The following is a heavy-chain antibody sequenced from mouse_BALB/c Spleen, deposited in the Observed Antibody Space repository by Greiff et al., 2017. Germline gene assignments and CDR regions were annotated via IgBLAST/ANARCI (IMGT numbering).Heavy chain of an antibody. V-gene: IGHV5-17*02. J-gene: IGHJ1*01. CDR3: ARGDYYGSSYGYIDV. CDR1: GFTFSSFG. Sequence: EVKLVESGGGLVQPGGSRKLSCAASGFTFSSFGMHWVRQAPEKGLEWVAYISSGSSTIYYADTVKGRFTISRDNPKNTLFLQMTSLRSEDTAMYYCARGDYYGSSYGYIDVWGAGTTVTVSS. D-gene: IGHD1-1*01. CDR2: ISSGSSTI.